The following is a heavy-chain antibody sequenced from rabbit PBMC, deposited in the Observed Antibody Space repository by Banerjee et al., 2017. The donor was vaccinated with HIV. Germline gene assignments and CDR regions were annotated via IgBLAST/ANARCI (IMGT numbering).Heavy chain of an antibody. CDR1: GFTLSDYW. V-gene: IGHV1S45*01. CDR3: ARSQNGACDL. Sequence: QEQLEESGGDLVKPEGSLTLTCTASGFTLSDYWSGWVRQAPGKGPEWIGYISNDGNTYYASWVNGRFTISKTSSTTVTLQMTSLTAADTATYFCARSQNGACDLWGPGTLVTVS. J-gene: IGHJ6*01. CDR2: ISNDGNT. D-gene: IGHD3-3*01.